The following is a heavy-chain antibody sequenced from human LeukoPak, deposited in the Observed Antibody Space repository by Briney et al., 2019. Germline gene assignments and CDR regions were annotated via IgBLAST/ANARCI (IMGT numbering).Heavy chain of an antibody. V-gene: IGHV3-43D*03. J-gene: IGHJ4*02. CDR3: AKDWAGGYSYGYFDY. Sequence: GGSLRLSCAASGFTFDDYAMHWVRQAPGKGLEWVSLISWDGGSTYYADSVKGRFTISRDNSKNSLYLQMNSLRAEDTALYYCAKDWAGGYSYGYFDYWGQGTLVTVSS. CDR2: ISWDGGST. CDR1: GFTFDDYA. D-gene: IGHD5-18*01.